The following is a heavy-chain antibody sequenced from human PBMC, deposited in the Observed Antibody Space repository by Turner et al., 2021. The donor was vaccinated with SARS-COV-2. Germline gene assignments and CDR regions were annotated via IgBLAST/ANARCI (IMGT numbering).Heavy chain of an antibody. CDR2: IYYSGST. D-gene: IGHD1-26*01. J-gene: IGHJ6*02. CDR3: AGEVVVLTTTHYGMDV. Sequence: QLQLQESGPGLVKPSETLALTCTVSGGSISSSSYYWGWIRKPPGKGLEWIGSIYYSGSTYYNPSLKSRVTISVDTSKNQFSLKLSSVTAADTAVYYCAGEVVVLTTTHYGMDVWGQGTTVTVSS. V-gene: IGHV4-39*01. CDR1: GGSISSSSYY.